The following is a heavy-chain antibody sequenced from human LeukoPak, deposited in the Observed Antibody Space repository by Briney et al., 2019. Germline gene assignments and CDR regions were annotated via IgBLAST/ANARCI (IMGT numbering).Heavy chain of an antibody. D-gene: IGHD3-9*01. CDR1: GGSISSYY. V-gene: IGHV4-30-4*08. CDR2: IYYSGST. J-gene: IGHJ3*02. CDR3: VRDSRGLQFFDWLWPTRAFDI. Sequence: SETLSLTCTVSGGSISSYYWSWIRQPPGKGLEWIGYIYYSGSTYYNPSLKSRVTISVDTSKNQFSLKLNSVTAADTAVYYCVRDSRGLQFFDWLWPTRAFDIWGQGTMVTVSS.